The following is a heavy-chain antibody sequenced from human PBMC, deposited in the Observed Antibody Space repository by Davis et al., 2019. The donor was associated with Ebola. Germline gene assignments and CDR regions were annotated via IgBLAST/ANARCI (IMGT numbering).Heavy chain of an antibody. CDR1: GYIFRSYG. Sequence: AASVKVSCKASGYIFRSYGISWVRQAPGQGLEWMGWISTYNGNTKYAQNFQCRVTMTTDTSTDTAYMELRSLRSDDTAVYYCARDRAATVIEYWGQGTRVTVSS. V-gene: IGHV1-18*04. J-gene: IGHJ4*02. CDR3: ARDRAATVIEY. CDR2: ISTYNGNT. D-gene: IGHD6-25*01.